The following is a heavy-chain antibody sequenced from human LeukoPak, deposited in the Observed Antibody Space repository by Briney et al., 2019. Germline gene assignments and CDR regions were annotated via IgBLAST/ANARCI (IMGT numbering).Heavy chain of an antibody. CDR1: GFTFSRYS. D-gene: IGHD3-3*01. CDR2: ISSSSSYI. CDR3: ARGHVLRFLEWLPQGLDY. J-gene: IGHJ4*02. V-gene: IGHV3-21*01. Sequence: GGSLRLSCAASGFTFSRYSMNWVRQAPGKGLEWVSSISSSSSYIYYADSVKGRFTISRDNAKNSLYLQMNSLRAEDTAVYYCARGHVLRFLEWLPQGLDYWGQGTLVTVSS.